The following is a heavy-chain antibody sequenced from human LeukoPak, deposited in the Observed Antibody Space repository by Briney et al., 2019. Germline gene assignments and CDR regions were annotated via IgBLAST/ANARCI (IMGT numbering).Heavy chain of an antibody. D-gene: IGHD1-26*01. CDR1: GGSISSRSYY. CDR2: FYTSGST. CDR3: ARDEWKLSFGY. Sequence: SETLSLTCTVSGGSISSRSYYWSWIRQPAGKGLEWIGRFYTSGSTNYNPSLKSRVTISVDTSKNQFSLRLSSVTAADTAVYYCARDEWKLSFGYWGQGALVTVSS. V-gene: IGHV4-61*02. J-gene: IGHJ4*02.